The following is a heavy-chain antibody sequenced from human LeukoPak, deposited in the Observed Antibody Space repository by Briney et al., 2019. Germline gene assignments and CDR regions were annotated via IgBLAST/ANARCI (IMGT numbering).Heavy chain of an antibody. CDR3: ARGVPAALYYFDY. J-gene: IGHJ4*02. Sequence: SETLSLTCAVYGGSFSGYYWSWIRQPPGKGLEWIGEINHSGSTNYNPSLKSRVTISVDTSKNQFSLKLSSVTAADTAVYCCARGVPAALYYFDYWGQGTLVTVSS. CDR2: INHSGST. D-gene: IGHD2-2*01. CDR1: GGSFSGYY. V-gene: IGHV4-34*01.